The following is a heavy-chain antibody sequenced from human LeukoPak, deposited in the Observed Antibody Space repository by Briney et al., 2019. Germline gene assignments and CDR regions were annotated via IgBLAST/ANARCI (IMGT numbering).Heavy chain of an antibody. CDR1: GYTFTSYD. CDR2: IIPIFGTA. V-gene: IGHV1-69*13. Sequence: SVKVSCKASGYTFTSYDINWVRQATGQGLEWMGGIIPIFGTANYAQKFQGRVTITADESMSTAYMELSSLRSEDTAVYYCARGYCSSTSCYTKGAFDIWGQGTMVTVSS. J-gene: IGHJ3*02. D-gene: IGHD2-2*02. CDR3: ARGYCSSTSCYTKGAFDI.